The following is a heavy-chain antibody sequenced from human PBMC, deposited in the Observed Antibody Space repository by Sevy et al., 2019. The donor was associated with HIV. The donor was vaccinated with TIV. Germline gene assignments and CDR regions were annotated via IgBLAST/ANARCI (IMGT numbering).Heavy chain of an antibody. D-gene: IGHD6-19*01. V-gene: IGHV1-18*04. Sequence: ASVKVSCKISGYKVDMYGIAWVRQAPGQGLEWMGWISTYNGNTNCAQNFQGRVTMTTDTSTSVVYMELGGLRPDDTAVYYCTRATGMAVAGTGRYFDFWGQGTLVTVSS. J-gene: IGHJ4*01. CDR3: TRATGMAVAGTGRYFDF. CDR1: GYKVDMYG. CDR2: ISTYNGNT.